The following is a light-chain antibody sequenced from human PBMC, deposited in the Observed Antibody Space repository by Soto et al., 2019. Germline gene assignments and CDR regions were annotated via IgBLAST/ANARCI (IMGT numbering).Light chain of an antibody. CDR1: SSDVGAYDL. CDR2: ENI. Sequence: QSALTQPASVSGSPGQSITISCIGTSSDVGAYDLVSWYQQHPGTAPRLIIYENIRRPSGIAGRFSGSKSGNTASLTISGLRPEDEANYHCCSYAGNRIVIFGGGTKLTVL. J-gene: IGLJ2*01. CDR3: CSYAGNRIVI. V-gene: IGLV2-23*01.